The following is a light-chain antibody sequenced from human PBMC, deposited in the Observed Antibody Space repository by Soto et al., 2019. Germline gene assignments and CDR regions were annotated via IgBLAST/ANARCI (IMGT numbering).Light chain of an antibody. Sequence: DIQMTQSPSSLSASVGVRVTVTCRSSQSISNYLNWYQQKPGKAPKLLIYAASSLQSGVPSRFSGSGSGTDFTLTISSLQPDDFATYYCQHYNSYSEAFGQGTKVDIK. CDR1: QSISNY. V-gene: IGKV1-39*01. CDR3: QHYNSYSEA. J-gene: IGKJ1*01. CDR2: AAS.